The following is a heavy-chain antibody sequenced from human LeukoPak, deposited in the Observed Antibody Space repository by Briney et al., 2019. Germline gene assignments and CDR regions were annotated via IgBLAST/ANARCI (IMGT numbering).Heavy chain of an antibody. J-gene: IGHJ4*02. V-gene: IGHV1-46*01. CDR3: ARGRAAAGMDYFDY. CDR2: INPSGGST. Sequence: ASVKVSCKASGYTFTTYYIHWVRQAPGQGLEWMGMINPSGGSTTYAQKFQGRVTMTGDTSTSTVYMELSSLRSEDTAVFYCARGRAAAGMDYFDYWGQGTLVTVSS. CDR1: GYTFTTYY. D-gene: IGHD6-13*01.